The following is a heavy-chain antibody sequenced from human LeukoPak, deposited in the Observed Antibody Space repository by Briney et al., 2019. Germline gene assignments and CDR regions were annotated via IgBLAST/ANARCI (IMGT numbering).Heavy chain of an antibody. Sequence: GASVKVSCKASGYTFTGYYMHWVRQAPGQGLEWMGWINPKSGGTNYAHNFQGRVTMTRDTSISTAYMELSRLRSDDTAVYFCARDSAYYYDSSGYPTDAFDIWGQGTMVTVSS. D-gene: IGHD3-22*01. J-gene: IGHJ3*02. CDR1: GYTFTGYY. V-gene: IGHV1-2*02. CDR3: ARDSAYYYDSSGYPTDAFDI. CDR2: INPKSGGT.